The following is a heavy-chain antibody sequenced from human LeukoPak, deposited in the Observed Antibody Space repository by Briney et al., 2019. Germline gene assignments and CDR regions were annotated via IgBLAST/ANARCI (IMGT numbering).Heavy chain of an antibody. CDR3: ARMYSSLSSYYYYGMDV. CDR1: GYTFTSYD. V-gene: IGHV1-8*01. CDR2: MNPNSGNT. D-gene: IGHD6-13*01. J-gene: IGHJ6*02. Sequence: ASVKVSFKASGYTFTSYDINWVRQATGQGPEWMGWMNPNSGNTGYAQKFQGRVTMTRNTSISTAYMELSSLRSEDTAVYYCARMYSSLSSYYYYGMDVWGQGTTVTVSS.